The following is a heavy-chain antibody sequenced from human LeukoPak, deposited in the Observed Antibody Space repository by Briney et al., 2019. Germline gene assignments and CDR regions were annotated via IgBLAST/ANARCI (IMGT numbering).Heavy chain of an antibody. CDR2: ISGNAIST. J-gene: IGHJ4*02. CDR1: GFSFSTYA. Sequence: KPGGSLRLSCAASGFSFSTYAMSWARQAPGKGLEWVSAISGNAISTYYADSVKGRFTISRDNSKNTVYLQMNSLRAEDTAVYYCAKVGPGCSSTSCYPGYWGQGTLVTVSS. V-gene: IGHV3-23*01. D-gene: IGHD2-2*01. CDR3: AKVGPGCSSTSCYPGY.